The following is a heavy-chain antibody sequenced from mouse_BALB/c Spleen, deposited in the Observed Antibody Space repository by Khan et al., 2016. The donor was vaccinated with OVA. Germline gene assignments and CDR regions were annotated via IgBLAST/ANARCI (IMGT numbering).Heavy chain of an antibody. V-gene: IGHV1-20*02. D-gene: IGHD1-1*01. Sequence: EVQLQQSGPELVKPGASVKISCKASGYSFTGYFMNWVMQSHGKRLEWIGRINPHIGETFYNQKFKDKATLTVDESSSTAHMELRSLASEDSAVYDCARKNGSDFDYWGQGTTLTVSS. CDR2: INPHIGET. J-gene: IGHJ2*01. CDR1: GYSFTGYF. CDR3: ARKNGSDFDY.